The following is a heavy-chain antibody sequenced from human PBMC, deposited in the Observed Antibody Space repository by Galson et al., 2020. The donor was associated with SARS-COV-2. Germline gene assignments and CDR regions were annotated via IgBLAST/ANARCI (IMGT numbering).Heavy chain of an antibody. Sequence: SETLSLTCTVSGGSISSYYWSWIRQPPGKGLEWIGYIYYSGSTNYNPSLKSRVTISVDTSKNQFSLKLSSVTAADTAVYYCARDIGHYYGSGSYYRSYNWFDHWGQGTLVTVSS. J-gene: IGHJ5*02. CDR3: ARDIGHYYGSGSYYRSYNWFDH. V-gene: IGHV4-59*13. CDR2: IYYSGST. CDR1: GGSISSYY. D-gene: IGHD3-10*01.